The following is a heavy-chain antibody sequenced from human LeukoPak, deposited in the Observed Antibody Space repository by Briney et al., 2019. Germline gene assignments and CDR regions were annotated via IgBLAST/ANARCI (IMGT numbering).Heavy chain of an antibody. CDR2: ISSSSSYI. CDR3: ARDEQADSTPDGMDV. J-gene: IGHJ6*02. CDR1: GFTFSSYS. D-gene: IGHD2-15*01. V-gene: IGHV3-21*01. Sequence: GGSLRLSCAASGFTFSSYSMNWVRQAPVKGLEWVSSISSSSSYIYYADSVKGRFTISRDNAKNSLYLQMNSLRAEDTAVYYCARDEQADSTPDGMDVWGQGTTVTVSS.